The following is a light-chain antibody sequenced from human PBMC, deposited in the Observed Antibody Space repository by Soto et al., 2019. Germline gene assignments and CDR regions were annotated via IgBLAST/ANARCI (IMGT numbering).Light chain of an antibody. CDR3: SSYTTAFFYV. CDR2: GVT. J-gene: IGLJ1*01. V-gene: IGLV2-14*01. Sequence: QSALTQPASVSGSPGQSITISCTGSSSDIGAFNYVAWYQQHPGKAPKLIIHGVTNRPSGVSSRFSGSKSDYTASLTLSGLQAEDEADYYCSSYTTAFFYVFGTGTKVTVL. CDR1: SSDIGAFNY.